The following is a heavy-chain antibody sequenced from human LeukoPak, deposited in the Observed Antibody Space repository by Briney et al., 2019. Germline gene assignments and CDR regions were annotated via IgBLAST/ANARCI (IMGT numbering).Heavy chain of an antibody. Sequence: ASVKVPCKASGGTFSSYAISWVRQAPGQGLEWMGGIIPIFGTANYAQKFQGRVTITADESTSTAYMELSSLRSEDTAVYYCARDSLHVDTAMVSDYWGQGTLVTVSS. CDR1: GGTFSSYA. CDR3: ARDSLHVDTAMVSDY. CDR2: IIPIFGTA. D-gene: IGHD5-18*01. V-gene: IGHV1-69*13. J-gene: IGHJ4*02.